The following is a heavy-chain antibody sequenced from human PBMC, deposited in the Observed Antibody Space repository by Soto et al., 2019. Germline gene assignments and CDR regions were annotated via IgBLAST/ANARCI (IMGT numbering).Heavy chain of an antibody. J-gene: IGHJ4*02. Sequence: ASVKVSCKASGYTFTSYGISWVRQAPGQGLEWMGWISAYNGNTNYAQKLQGRVTMTTDTSTSTAHMELRSLRSDDTAVYYCARDWYSSGWAHWGQGTLVTVSS. CDR3: ARDWYSSGWAH. CDR1: GYTFTSYG. D-gene: IGHD6-19*01. CDR2: ISAYNGNT. V-gene: IGHV1-18*01.